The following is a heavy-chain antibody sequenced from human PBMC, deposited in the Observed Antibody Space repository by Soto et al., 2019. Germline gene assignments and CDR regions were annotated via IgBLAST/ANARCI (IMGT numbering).Heavy chain of an antibody. CDR3: ARTNCSSTSCYYFDY. Sequence: QVQLQESGPGLVKPSGTLSLTCAVSSGSISSSNWWSWVRQPPGKGLEWIGEIYHSGSTNSNPSLKSRVTIAVDKSKNQCSLKLSSVTAADTAVYYCARTNCSSTSCYYFDYWGQGTLVTVSS. V-gene: IGHV4-4*02. D-gene: IGHD2-2*01. J-gene: IGHJ4*02. CDR1: SGSISSSNW. CDR2: IYHSGST.